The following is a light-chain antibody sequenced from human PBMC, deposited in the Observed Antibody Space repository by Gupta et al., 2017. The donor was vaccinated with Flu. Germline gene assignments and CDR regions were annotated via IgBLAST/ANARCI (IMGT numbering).Light chain of an antibody. J-gene: IGLJ3*02. Sequence: VTISGTGTSSDVGNYDRVSWYQQSPGTAPKLMIYAVSNRPSGVPDRFSGSKSGNTASLTISGLQAVDEADYYCSSYTSSSTLWVFGGGTKLTVL. V-gene: IGLV2-18*02. CDR3: SSYTSSSTLWV. CDR2: AVS. CDR1: SSDVGNYDR.